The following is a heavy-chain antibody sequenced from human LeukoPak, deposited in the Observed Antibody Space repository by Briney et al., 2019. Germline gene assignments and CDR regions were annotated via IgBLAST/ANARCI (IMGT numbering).Heavy chain of an antibody. J-gene: IGHJ5*02. V-gene: IGHV1-69*05. CDR1: GGTFSSYA. CDR3: ARGASRGVADGGTWFDP. CDR2: IIPIFGTA. D-gene: IGHD3-3*01. Sequence: SVKVSCKASGGTFSSYAISWVRQAPRQGLEWMGGIIPIFGTANYAQKFQGRVTFTSNTPINTAYMELSSLRSEDTAVYYCARGASRGVADGGTWFDPWGQGTLVTVSS.